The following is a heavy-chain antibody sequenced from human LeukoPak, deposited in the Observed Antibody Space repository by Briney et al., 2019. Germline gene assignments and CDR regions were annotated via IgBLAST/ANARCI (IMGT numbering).Heavy chain of an antibody. CDR3: ARDHCSSTSCSIFDY. Sequence: ASVKVSCKASGYTFTGYYMHWVRQGPGQGLEWVGWINPNSGGTNYAQKFQGRVTMTRDTSISTAYMELSRLRSDDTAVYYCARDHCSSTSCSIFDYWGQGTLVTVSS. V-gene: IGHV1-2*02. CDR1: GYTFTGYY. D-gene: IGHD2-2*01. CDR2: INPNSGGT. J-gene: IGHJ4*02.